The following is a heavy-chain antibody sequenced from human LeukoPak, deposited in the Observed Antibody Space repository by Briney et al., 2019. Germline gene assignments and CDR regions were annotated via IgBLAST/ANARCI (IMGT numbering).Heavy chain of an antibody. J-gene: IGHJ4*02. CDR1: GGTFSSYA. D-gene: IGHD4-17*01. CDR3: ARDLYGDSPFDY. V-gene: IGHV1-69*13. Sequence: SVKVSCKASGGTFSSYAISWVRQAPGQGLEWMGGIIPIFGTANYAQKFQGGVTITADESTSTAYMELSSLRSEDTAVYYCARDLYGDSPFDYWGQGTLVTVSS. CDR2: IIPIFGTA.